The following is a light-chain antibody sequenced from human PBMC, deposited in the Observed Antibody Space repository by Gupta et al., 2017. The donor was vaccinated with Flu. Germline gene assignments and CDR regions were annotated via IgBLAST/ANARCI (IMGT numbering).Light chain of an antibody. CDR3: QSYDSSLSGWV. V-gene: IGLV1-40*01. J-gene: IGLJ3*02. CDR2: GTR. Sequence: SVLTQPPSASGPPGQRVTISCTVSSSNIGAGYDVHWYQQLPGTAPKLLIYGTRIPPSGVPDRFSCSKSVTSASLAITGLQAEDEADYYCQSYDSSLSGWVFGGGTKLTVL. CDR1: SSNIGAGYD.